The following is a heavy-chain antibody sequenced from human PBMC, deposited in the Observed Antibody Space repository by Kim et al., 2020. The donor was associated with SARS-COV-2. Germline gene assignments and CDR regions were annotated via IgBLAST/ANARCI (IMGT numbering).Heavy chain of an antibody. J-gene: IGHJ6*02. CDR2: IKQDGSEK. CDR3: GRRGGMDV. CDR1: GFTFGGFW. V-gene: IGHV3-7*03. Sequence: GGSLRLSCAASGFTFGGFWMTWVRQAPGKGLEGVANIKQDGSEKYYVDSVKGRFTISRDNAKNSLYLQMNSLRAEDTAVYYCGRRGGMDVWGQGTTVTVSS. D-gene: IGHD3-10*01.